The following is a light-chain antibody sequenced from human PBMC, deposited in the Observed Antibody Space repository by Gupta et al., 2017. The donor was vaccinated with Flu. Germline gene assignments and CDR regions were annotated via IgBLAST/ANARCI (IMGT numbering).Light chain of an antibody. CDR2: WAS. CDR3: QQYYSGRA. CDR1: QSVLYSSNNKNY. V-gene: IGKV4-1*01. J-gene: IGKJ1*01. Sequence: DIVMTQSPDSLAVSLGERATINCKSSQSVLYSSNNKNYLAWYQQKPGQPPKLLIYWASTRESGVPDRFSGSGSGTDFTLTISRLQAEDVAVYYCQQYYSGRAFGQGTKVEIK.